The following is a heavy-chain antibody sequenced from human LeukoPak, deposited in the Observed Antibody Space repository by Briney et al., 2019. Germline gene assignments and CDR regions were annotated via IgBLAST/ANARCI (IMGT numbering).Heavy chain of an antibody. V-gene: IGHV3-7*01. J-gene: IGHJ5*02. CDR3: ARYPGSGSYLPSYNWFDP. CDR1: GFTFSSYW. CDR2: IKQDGSEK. Sequence: GGSLRLSCAASGFTFSSYWMSRVRQAPGKGLEWVANIKQDGSEKYYVDSVKGRFTISRDNAKNSLYLQMNGLRAEDTAVYYCARYPGSGSYLPSYNWFDPWGQGTLVTVSS. D-gene: IGHD3-10*01.